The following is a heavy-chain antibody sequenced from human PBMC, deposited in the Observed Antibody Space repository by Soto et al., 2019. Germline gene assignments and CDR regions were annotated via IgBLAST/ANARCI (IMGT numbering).Heavy chain of an antibody. CDR1: GYTFTSYA. CDR3: ARDQDVSNYHGKDV. D-gene: IGHD3-22*01. J-gene: IGHJ6*02. Sequence: GASVKVSCKASGYTFTSYAMHWVRQAPGQRLEWMGWINAGNGNTKYSQKFQGRVTITRDKSTSTAYMELSSLRSEDTAVYYCARDQDVSNYHGKDVWGQGTTVTVSS. CDR2: INAGNGNT. V-gene: IGHV1-3*01.